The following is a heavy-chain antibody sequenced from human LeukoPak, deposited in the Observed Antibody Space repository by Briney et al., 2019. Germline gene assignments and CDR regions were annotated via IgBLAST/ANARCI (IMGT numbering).Heavy chain of an antibody. CDR1: GFTFSSYA. D-gene: IGHD6-13*01. CDR3: ARDREAAAPTYEYFQH. J-gene: IGHJ1*01. CDR2: ISYDGSNK. V-gene: IGHV3-30*04. Sequence: SLRLSCAASGFTFSSYAMQWVRQAPGKGLEGVAVISYDGSNKYYADSVKGRFTISRDNSKNTLYLQMNSLRAEDTAVCYCARDREAAAPTYEYFQHWGQGTLVTVSS.